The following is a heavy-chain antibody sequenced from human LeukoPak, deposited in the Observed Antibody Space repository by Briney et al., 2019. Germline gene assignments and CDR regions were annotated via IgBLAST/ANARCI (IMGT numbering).Heavy chain of an antibody. V-gene: IGHV4-34*01. J-gene: IGHJ5*02. CDR1: GGSFSGYY. CDR3: ARGRSSPAAIPYNWFDP. CDR2: INHSGST. Sequence: RPSETLSLTCAVYGGSFSGYYWSWIRQPPGKGLEWIGEINHSGSTNYNPSLKSRVTISVDTSKNQFSLKLSSVTAADTAVYYCARGRSSPAAIPYNWFDPWGQGTLVTVSS. D-gene: IGHD2-2*02.